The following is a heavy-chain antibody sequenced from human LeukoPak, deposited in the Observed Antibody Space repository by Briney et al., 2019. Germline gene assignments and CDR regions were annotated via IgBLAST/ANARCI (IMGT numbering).Heavy chain of an antibody. CDR3: ARDRIGYCSGGSCYSAGY. V-gene: IGHV1-2*02. D-gene: IGHD2-15*01. CDR1: GYTFTGYY. J-gene: IGHJ4*02. CDR2: INPNSGGT. Sequence: ASVKVSCKASGYTFTGYYMHWVRQAPGQGLEWMGWINPNSGGTNYAQKFQGRVTMTRDTSISTAYMELSRLRSDDTAVYYCARDRIGYCSGGSCYSAGYWGQGTLVTVSS.